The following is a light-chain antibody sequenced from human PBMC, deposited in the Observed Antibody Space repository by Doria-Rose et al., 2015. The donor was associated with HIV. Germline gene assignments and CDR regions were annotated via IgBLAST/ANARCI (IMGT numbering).Light chain of an antibody. J-gene: IGKJ1*01. V-gene: IGKV3-20*01. CDR2: DGS. CDR1: QSFSSTY. CDR3: HQYGTSWT. Sequence: EIVMTQSPGTLSLSPGERATLSCRASQSFSSTYLAWYQQKPGQAPSLLIYDGSTRATGIPDRFSASGSGTDFTLTINRLEPEDPALYYCHQYGTSWTFGQGTKVEI.